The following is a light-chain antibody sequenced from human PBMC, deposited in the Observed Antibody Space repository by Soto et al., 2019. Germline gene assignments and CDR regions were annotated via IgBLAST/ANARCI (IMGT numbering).Light chain of an antibody. J-gene: IGLJ3*02. CDR2: EVS. CDR1: SSDVGAYNY. V-gene: IGLV2-14*01. Sequence: QSVLTQPASVSGSPGQSITISCTGTSSDVGAYNYVSWYQQHPGKAPKLMIYEVSNRPSGVSNRFSASKSGNTASLSISGLQAEDEADYYCVSYTTTTTLVFGGGTKLTVL. CDR3: VSYTTTTTLV.